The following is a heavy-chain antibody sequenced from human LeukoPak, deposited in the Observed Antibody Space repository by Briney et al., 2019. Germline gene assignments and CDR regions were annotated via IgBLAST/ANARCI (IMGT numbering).Heavy chain of an antibody. CDR1: GFTVSSNY. Sequence: GGSLRLSCAASGFTVSSNYMSWVRQAPGKGLEWVSVIYSGGSTYYADSVKGRFTISRDNSKNTLYLQMNSLRAEDTAVYYCARKDSGSYDGAFDIWGQGTMVTVSS. V-gene: IGHV3-53*01. CDR2: IYSGGST. CDR3: ARKDSGSYDGAFDI. D-gene: IGHD1-26*01. J-gene: IGHJ3*02.